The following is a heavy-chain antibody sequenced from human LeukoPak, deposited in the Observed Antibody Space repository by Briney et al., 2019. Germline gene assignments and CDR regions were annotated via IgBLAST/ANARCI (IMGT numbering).Heavy chain of an antibody. Sequence: GGSWRPSCPAFGSTFSVTWIGWARQAPGRGLGWVGRFKSKVAGGTTDYAAPVAGRFTISRDDSKNMLYLQMNSLKTEDTGVYYCTRGAPQADVFDIWGQGTMVTVSS. J-gene: IGHJ3*02. D-gene: IGHD1-26*01. CDR2: FKSKVAGGTT. CDR1: GSTFSVTW. V-gene: IGHV3-15*01. CDR3: TRGAPQADVFDI.